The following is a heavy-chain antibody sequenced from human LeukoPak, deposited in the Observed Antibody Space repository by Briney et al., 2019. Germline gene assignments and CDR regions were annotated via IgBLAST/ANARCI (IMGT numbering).Heavy chain of an antibody. Sequence: GGSLRLSCAASGFTFSSYSMNWVRQAPGKGLEWVSRINSDGSSTRYADSVKGRFTISRDNAKNTLYLQMNSLRAEDTAVYYCVRGVGGDSRFDPWGRGTLVTVSS. D-gene: IGHD1-26*01. CDR2: INSDGSST. V-gene: IGHV3-74*01. CDR1: GFTFSSYS. CDR3: VRGVGGDSRFDP. J-gene: IGHJ5*02.